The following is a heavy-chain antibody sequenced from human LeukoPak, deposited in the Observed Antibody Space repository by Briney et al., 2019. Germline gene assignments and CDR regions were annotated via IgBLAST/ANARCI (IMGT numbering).Heavy chain of an antibody. D-gene: IGHD3-22*01. CDR1: GCSISDNY. CDR2: VHFSGTT. V-gene: IGHV3-66*01. Sequence: PGGSLRLSCEVSGCSISDNYINWVRQAPGKGPEWVSLVHFSGTTFYADSVEGRFTMSRDNSKNTGYLQMNSLRAEDTDVYYCVGGPDDRKLGYWGQGTPVTVSS. CDR3: VGGPDDRKLGY. J-gene: IGHJ4*02.